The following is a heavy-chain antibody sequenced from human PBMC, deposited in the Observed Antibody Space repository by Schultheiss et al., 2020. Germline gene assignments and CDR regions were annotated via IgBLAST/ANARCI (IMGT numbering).Heavy chain of an antibody. CDR1: GGSFSGYY. Sequence: SETLSLTCAVYGGSFSGYYWSWIRQPPGKGLEWIGYIYYSGSTYYNPSLKSRVTISVDTSKNQFSLKLSSVTAADTAVYYCARVATPQWGSGSYNWFDPWGQGTLVTVYS. CDR3: ARVATPQWGSGSYNWFDP. CDR2: IYYSGST. J-gene: IGHJ5*02. V-gene: IGHV4-59*01. D-gene: IGHD3-10*01.